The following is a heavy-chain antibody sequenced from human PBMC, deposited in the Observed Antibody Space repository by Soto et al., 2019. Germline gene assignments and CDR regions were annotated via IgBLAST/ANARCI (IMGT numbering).Heavy chain of an antibody. V-gene: IGHV3-21*06. CDR3: ARMKDYDFWGGPSDY. CDR2: ISSSSIYI. CDR1: GFTFSSFA. Sequence: PGGSLRLSCAASGFTFSSFAMNWVRQAPGKGLEWVSSISSSSIYIFYADSVKGRFTISRDNAQNSLYLHMNSLRAEDTAVYYCARMKDYDFWGGPSDYWGQGTLVTVSS. J-gene: IGHJ4*02. D-gene: IGHD3-3*01.